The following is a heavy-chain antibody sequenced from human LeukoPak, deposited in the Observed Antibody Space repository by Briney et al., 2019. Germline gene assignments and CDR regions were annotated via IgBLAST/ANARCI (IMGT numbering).Heavy chain of an antibody. Sequence: PGGCLRLSCAASGFTFSSHSMNWVRQAPANGLEWVSSISPSGNYIYYADSVECRFTISRDNAKNSLYLHMNSLRAEDTAVYYCARDLSSSTSCYSYWGQGTLVTVSS. D-gene: IGHD2-2*01. CDR3: ARDLSSSTSCYSY. CDR1: GFTFSSHS. CDR2: ISPSGNYI. J-gene: IGHJ4*02. V-gene: IGHV3-21*01.